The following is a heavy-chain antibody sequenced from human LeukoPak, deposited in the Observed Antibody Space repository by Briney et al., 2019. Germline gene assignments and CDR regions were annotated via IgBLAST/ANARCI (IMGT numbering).Heavy chain of an antibody. CDR2: IYYSGST. CDR1: GGSASSGSYY. CDR3: ARVAGYCAGATCYAFYFNY. Sequence: SETLSLTCTVSGGSASSGSYYWSWIRQPPGKGLEWIGYIYYSGSTNYNPSLKSRVTISVDTSKNQFSLNLRSVTAADTAVYYCARVAGYCAGATCYAFYFNYWSQGTLVTVSS. V-gene: IGHV4-61*01. J-gene: IGHJ4*02. D-gene: IGHD2-2*01.